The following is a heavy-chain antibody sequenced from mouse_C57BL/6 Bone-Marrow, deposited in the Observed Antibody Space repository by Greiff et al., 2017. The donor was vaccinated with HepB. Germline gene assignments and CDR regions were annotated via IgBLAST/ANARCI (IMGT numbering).Heavy chain of an antibody. CDR3: VSYYGVATGFAY. V-gene: IGHV10-1*01. D-gene: IGHD1-1*01. J-gene: IGHJ3*01. CDR2: IRSKSNNYAT. Sequence: EVQLVESGGGLVQPKGSLKLSCAASGFSFNTYAMNWVRQAPGKGLEWVARIRSKSNNYATYYADSVKDRFTISRDDSESMLYLQMNNLKTEDTAMYYCVSYYGVATGFAYWGQGTLVTVSA. CDR1: GFSFNTYA.